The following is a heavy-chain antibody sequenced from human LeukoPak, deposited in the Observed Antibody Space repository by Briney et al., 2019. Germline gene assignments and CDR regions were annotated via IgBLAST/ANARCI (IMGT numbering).Heavy chain of an antibody. J-gene: IGHJ3*02. CDR3: ARDLIDYYDSSAAFDI. CDR2: INPSGGST. CDR1: GYTFTSYY. Sequence: ASVKVSCKASGYTFTSYYMHWVRQAPGQGLEWMGIINPSGGSTSYAQKFQGRVTMTRDMSTSTVCMELSSLRSEDTAVYYCARDLIDYYDSSAAFDIWGQGTMVTVSS. D-gene: IGHD3-22*01. V-gene: IGHV1-46*01.